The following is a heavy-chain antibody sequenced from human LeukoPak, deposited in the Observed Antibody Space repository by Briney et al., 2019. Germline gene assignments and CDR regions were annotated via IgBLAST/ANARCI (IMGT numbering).Heavy chain of an antibody. CDR2: IYRSGST. Sequence: PGGSLLRSSAASGLTVCSDYMSWVRQAPGKGLEWVSVIYRSGSTYYADSVKGRFTISRDDSKNTLYLQMNSLRAEDTAVYYCARTGDGNSYIGAFDIWDQRTMVTVSS. J-gene: IGHJ3*02. CDR3: ARTGDGNSYIGAFDI. V-gene: IGHV3-53*01. CDR1: GLTVCSDY. D-gene: IGHD4-23*01.